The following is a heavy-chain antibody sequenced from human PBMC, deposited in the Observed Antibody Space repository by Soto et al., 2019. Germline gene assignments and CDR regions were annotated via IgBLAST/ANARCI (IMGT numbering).Heavy chain of an antibody. CDR2: IGGSGGST. CDR1: GLTFSRHA. J-gene: IGHJ4*02. D-gene: IGHD3-9*01. V-gene: IGHV3-23*01. CDR3: AKGLYGTVYGKFIFDY. Sequence: VRPQRVSCAASGLTFSRHAMSWVRKTPRKGLEWVSLIGGSGGSTYYADSVQGRSTISRDNSKNTLYLQMNSLIADDTAVYYCAKGLYGTVYGKFIFDYWGEGTLVTVSS.